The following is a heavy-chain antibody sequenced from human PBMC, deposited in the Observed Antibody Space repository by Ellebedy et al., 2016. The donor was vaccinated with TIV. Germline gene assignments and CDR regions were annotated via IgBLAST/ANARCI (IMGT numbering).Heavy chain of an antibody. V-gene: IGHV1-46*01. Sequence: ASVKVSCXASGYTFTSYYMHWVRQAPGQGLEWMGIINPSGGSTSYAQKFQGRVTMTRDTSTSTVYMELSSLRSEDTAVYYCAGVEEGIAVAAKLGMDVWGQGTTVTVSS. CDR1: GYTFTSYY. J-gene: IGHJ6*02. CDR3: AGVEEGIAVAAKLGMDV. CDR2: INPSGGST. D-gene: IGHD6-19*01.